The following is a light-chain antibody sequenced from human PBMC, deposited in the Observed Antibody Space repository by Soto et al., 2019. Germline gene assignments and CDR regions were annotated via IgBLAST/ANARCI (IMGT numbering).Light chain of an antibody. CDR1: SSNIGSNH. V-gene: IGLV1-47*01. CDR2: RNN. CDR3: AAWDDSLSVV. Sequence: QSVLTQPPSASGTPVQRVTISCSGSSSNIGSNHVYWYQQLPGTAPKLLIHRNNQRPSGVPDRFSGSKSGTSASLAISGLRSEDEADYYCAAWDDSLSVVFGGGTKLTVL. J-gene: IGLJ2*01.